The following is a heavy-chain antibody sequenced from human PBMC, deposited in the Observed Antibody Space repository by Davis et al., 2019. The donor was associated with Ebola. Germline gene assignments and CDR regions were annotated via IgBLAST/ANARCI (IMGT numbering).Heavy chain of an antibody. D-gene: IGHD5-24*01. CDR1: GFTFSSYG. CDR3: AKDSGDGYNYGHFDY. V-gene: IGHV3-30*18. Sequence: PGGSLRLSCAASGFTFSSYGMHWVRQAPGKGLEWVAVISYDGSNKYYADSVKGRFTISRDNSKNTLYLQMNSLRAEDTAVYYCAKDSGDGYNYGHFDYWGQGTLVTVSS. J-gene: IGHJ4*02. CDR2: ISYDGSNK.